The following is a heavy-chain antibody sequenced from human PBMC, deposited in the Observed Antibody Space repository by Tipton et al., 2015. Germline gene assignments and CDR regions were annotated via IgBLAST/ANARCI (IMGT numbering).Heavy chain of an antibody. CDR3: ARDWFGRFLDY. Sequence: TLSLTCDVSGYSISSGYYWSWIRQPPGKGLEWIGSFFHSGNTFHNPSLRSRVIISVDTSKNQISLTVTSVTPEDTAVYYCARDWFGRFLDYWGQGTLVTVSS. J-gene: IGHJ4*02. D-gene: IGHD3-16*01. CDR2: FFHSGNT. V-gene: IGHV4-38-2*02. CDR1: GYSISSGYY.